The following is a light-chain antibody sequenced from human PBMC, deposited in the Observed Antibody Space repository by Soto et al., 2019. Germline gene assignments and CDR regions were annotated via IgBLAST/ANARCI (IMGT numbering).Light chain of an antibody. J-gene: IGLJ3*02. CDR3: SSYTTSNTLV. Sequence: QSALTQPASVSRSPGQSVTISCTGTISDVGGYNYVSWYQQHPGKAPKLMIYEVNNRPSGVSNRFSASKSGNTASLTISGLQAEDEADYYCSSYTTSNTLVFGGGTKLTVL. V-gene: IGLV2-14*01. CDR2: EVN. CDR1: ISDVGGYNY.